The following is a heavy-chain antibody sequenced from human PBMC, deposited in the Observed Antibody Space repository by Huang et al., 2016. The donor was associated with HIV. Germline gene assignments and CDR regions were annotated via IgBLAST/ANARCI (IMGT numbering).Heavy chain of an antibody. CDR2: ITHTGDT. CDR1: GGSFNGYY. CDR3: VRGFSRSRSSCFDY. V-gene: IGHV4-34*01. J-gene: IGHJ4*02. Sequence: QVQLQQWGAGLFRPSETLSLTCAVYGGSFNGYYWTWIRHYPGKGLEWIGEITHTGDTNYSPSLKGRVTISVDTSKNQFSLRLNSMTAADMAVYYCVRGFSRSRSSCFDYWGQGSLVTVSS. D-gene: IGHD6-6*01.